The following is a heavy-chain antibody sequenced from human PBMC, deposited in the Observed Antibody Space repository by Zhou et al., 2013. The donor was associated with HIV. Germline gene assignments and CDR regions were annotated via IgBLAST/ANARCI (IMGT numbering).Heavy chain of an antibody. CDR1: GGTFSSYV. Sequence: QVQLEQSGTEVKRPGSSVKVSCKASGGTFSSYVISWVRQAPGQGLEWMGGIIPIFGTANYAQKFQGRVTMTTDTSTSTAYMEVRSLRSDDTAVYYCARSEYYYDSSGSQDYWGRGNPGHRLL. J-gene: IGHJ4*02. CDR3: ARSEYYYDSSGSQDY. V-gene: IGHV1-69*05. D-gene: IGHD3-22*01. CDR2: IIPIFGTA.